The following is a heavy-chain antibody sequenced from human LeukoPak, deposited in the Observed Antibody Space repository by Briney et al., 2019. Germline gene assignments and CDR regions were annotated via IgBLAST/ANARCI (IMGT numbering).Heavy chain of an antibody. D-gene: IGHD4/OR15-4a*01. J-gene: IGHJ3*02. CDR2: MKEDGTEE. V-gene: IGHV3-7*01. CDR1: GFTFNSSW. CDR3: ARDPYATDGSNYAAFDI. Sequence: GGSLRLSCAASGFTFNSSWMTWVRQAPGRGLEWVANMKEDGTEEYYLDSVKGRFTISRDNAKNSLYLQMNNLRGEDTALYYCARDPYATDGSNYAAFDIWGHGTMVAVSS.